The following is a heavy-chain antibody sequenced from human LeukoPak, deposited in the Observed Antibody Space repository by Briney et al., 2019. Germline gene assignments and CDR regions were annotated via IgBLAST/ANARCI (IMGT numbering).Heavy chain of an antibody. Sequence: SETLSLTCAVYGGSFSGYYWSWIRQPPGKGLEWIGEINHSGSTNYNPSLKSRVTISVDTSKNQFSLKLSSVTAADTAVYYCVRSGYSGYLWGQGTLVTVSS. V-gene: IGHV4-34*01. D-gene: IGHD5-12*01. CDR1: GGSFSGYY. CDR3: VRSGYSGYL. CDR2: INHSGST. J-gene: IGHJ4*02.